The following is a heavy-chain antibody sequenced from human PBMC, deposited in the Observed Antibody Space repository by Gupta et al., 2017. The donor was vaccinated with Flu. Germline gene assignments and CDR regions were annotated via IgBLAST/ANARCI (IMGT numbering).Heavy chain of an antibody. CDR2: NKQSGST. V-gene: IGHV4-34*01. CDR3: GRGQRGWGRKFDY. CDR1: SFSGYY. J-gene: IGHJ4*02. D-gene: IGHD3-16*01. Sequence: SFSGYYWSWIRQPPGKGLEWIGENKQSGSTNYKPYLKSRVTIAVDTSKNQFSLKLSSVTAADTAVYYCGRGQRGWGRKFDYWGQGNRVTVSS.